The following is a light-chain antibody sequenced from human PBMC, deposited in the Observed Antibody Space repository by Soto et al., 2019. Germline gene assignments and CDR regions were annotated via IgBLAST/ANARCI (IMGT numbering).Light chain of an antibody. Sequence: DIKMTQAPSTLSGSVGDRGTITCRASQTISSWLAWYQQKQGKAPKLLIYKASTLKSGVPSRFSGSGSGTECTLTISSLKNDDFATYYCQHYNSYSEAFGQGTKVDIK. V-gene: IGKV1-5*03. J-gene: IGKJ1*01. CDR1: QTISSW. CDR3: QHYNSYSEA. CDR2: KAS.